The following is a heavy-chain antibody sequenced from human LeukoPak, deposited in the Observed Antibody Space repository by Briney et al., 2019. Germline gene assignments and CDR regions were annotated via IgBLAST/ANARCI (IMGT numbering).Heavy chain of an antibody. Sequence: SETLSFTCTVSGGSISSYYWSWIGQPPGKGLEWIGFIYYSGSTNYNPSLKSRVTISVDTSKNQFSLKLSSVTAADTAVYYCAREGYDFWSGHLPLDVWGQGTTVTVSS. CDR1: GGSISSYY. J-gene: IGHJ6*02. D-gene: IGHD3-3*01. CDR3: AREGYDFWSGHLPLDV. V-gene: IGHV4-59*13. CDR2: IYYSGST.